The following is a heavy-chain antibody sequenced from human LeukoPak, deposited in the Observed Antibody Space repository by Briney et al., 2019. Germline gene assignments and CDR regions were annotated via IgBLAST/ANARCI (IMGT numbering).Heavy chain of an antibody. V-gene: IGHV3-21*01. CDR3: ARDRKDLVVVVAAPNWFDP. D-gene: IGHD2-15*01. CDR1: GVTFSSYS. Sequence: GGSLRLSCAASGVTFSSYSMNWVRQAPGKGLEWVSSISSSRSYIYYVDSVRGRFTISRDNAKNSLYLQMNSLRAEDMAVYYCARDRKDLVVVVAAPNWFDPWGQGTLVTVSS. CDR2: ISSSRSYI. J-gene: IGHJ5*02.